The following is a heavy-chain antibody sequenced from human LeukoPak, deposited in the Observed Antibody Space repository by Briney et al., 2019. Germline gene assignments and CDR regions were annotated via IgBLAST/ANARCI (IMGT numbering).Heavy chain of an antibody. V-gene: IGHV1-69*13. Sequence: ASVKVSCKASGGTFSSYAISWVRQAPGQGREWMGGIIPIFGTANYAQKFQGRVTITADESTSTAYMELSSLRSEDTAVYYCARGVINGGGDCYFDYWGQGTLVTVSS. J-gene: IGHJ4*02. CDR1: GGTFSSYA. D-gene: IGHD2-21*02. CDR3: ARGVINGGGDCYFDY. CDR2: IIPIFGTA.